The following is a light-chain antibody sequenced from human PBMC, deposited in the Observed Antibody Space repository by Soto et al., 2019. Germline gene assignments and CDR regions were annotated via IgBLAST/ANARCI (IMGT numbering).Light chain of an antibody. J-gene: IGKJ1*01. CDR1: QSVSSYY. CDR2: GAS. Sequence: EIVLTQSPGTLSLSPGERATLSCRASQSVSSYYLAWYQQKPGQAPRLLIHGASNRATGVPDRFSGSGSGTDITLSIRILEPEDFPLYYCQQYCSSLPWAFGQGTKVEI. CDR3: QQYCSSLPWA. V-gene: IGKV3-20*01.